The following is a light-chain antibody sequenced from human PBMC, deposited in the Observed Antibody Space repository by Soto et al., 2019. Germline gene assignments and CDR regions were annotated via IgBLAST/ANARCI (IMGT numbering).Light chain of an antibody. CDR1: SSDVGAYNY. CDR2: EVT. V-gene: IGLV2-8*01. Sequence: QSALTQPPSASGSLGQSVTISCTGTSSDVGAYNYVSWYQQHPGKAPKLMIYEVTRRPSGVPDRFSGSKSGNTASLNVSGLQAEDEADYYCCSYADSTDYVFGTGTRSPS. J-gene: IGLJ1*01. CDR3: CSYADSTDYV.